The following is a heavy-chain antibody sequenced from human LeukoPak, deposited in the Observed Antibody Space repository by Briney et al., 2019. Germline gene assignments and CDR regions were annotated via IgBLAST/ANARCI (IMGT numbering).Heavy chain of an antibody. D-gene: IGHD2-2*01. J-gene: IGHJ5*02. Sequence: GGSLRFSCAASGFTFSDYYMSWIHQAPGKGLEWVSYISSSGSTIYYADSVKGRFTISRDNAKNSLYLQMNSLRAEDTAVYYCARVVPAANNNWFDPWGQGTLVTVSS. CDR3: ARVVPAANNNWFDP. CDR2: ISSSGSTI. CDR1: GFTFSDYY. V-gene: IGHV3-11*01.